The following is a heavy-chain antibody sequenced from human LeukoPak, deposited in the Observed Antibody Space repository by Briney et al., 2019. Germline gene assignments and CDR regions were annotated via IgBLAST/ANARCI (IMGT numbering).Heavy chain of an antibody. CDR2: INPNSGGT. CDR3: ARIEYYYDSSGYYLFDAFDI. J-gene: IGHJ3*02. V-gene: IGHV1-2*02. D-gene: IGHD3-22*01. Sequence: ASVKVSCKASGYTFTGYYMNWVRQAPGQGPEWMGWINPNSGGTNYAQKFQGRVTMTWDTSISTAYMELSRLRSDDTAVYYCARIEYYYDSSGYYLFDAFDIWGQGTMVTVSS. CDR1: GYTFTGYY.